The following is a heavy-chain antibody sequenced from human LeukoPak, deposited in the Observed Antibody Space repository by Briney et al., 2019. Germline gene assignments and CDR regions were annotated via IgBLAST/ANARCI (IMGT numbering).Heavy chain of an antibody. J-gene: IGHJ4*02. D-gene: IGHD1-7*01. CDR1: GGSFSGYY. CDR3: ARDGRELELDY. Sequence: KPSETLSLTCAVYGGSFSGYYWSWIRQPPGKGLEWIGEINHSGSTNYNPSLKSRVTMSVDASKNQFSLKLSSVTAADTAVYYCARDGRELELDYWGQGALVTVSS. CDR2: INHSGST. V-gene: IGHV4-34*01.